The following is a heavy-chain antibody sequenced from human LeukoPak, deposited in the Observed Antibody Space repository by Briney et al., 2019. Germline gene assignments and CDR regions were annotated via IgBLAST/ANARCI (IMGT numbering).Heavy chain of an antibody. CDR3: ARDLYCPLGECFSPGAFDL. J-gene: IGHJ3*01. D-gene: IGHD2-21*01. V-gene: IGHV1-69*05. CDR1: GDTFGSYA. CDR2: IIPILGTT. Sequence: ASVKVSCKSSGDTFGSYAFSWVRQAPGQGLEWMGVIIPILGTTKYAQKFQGRVTISTDESTSTAYMELSSLRSEDTAIYYCARDLYCPLGECFSPGAFDLWGQGTMVTVSS.